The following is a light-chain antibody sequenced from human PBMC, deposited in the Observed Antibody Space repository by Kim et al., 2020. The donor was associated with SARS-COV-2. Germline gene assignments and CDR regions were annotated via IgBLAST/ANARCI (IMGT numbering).Light chain of an antibody. J-gene: IGKJ2*01. CDR3: QQYNRWPPYT. V-gene: IGKV3-15*01. CDR2: GAS. Sequence: VSPGERATLSCGASESIRSNLAWYQQKPGQAPRLLIYGASTRATDIPARFSGSGSGTEFTLTISSLQSEDSAVYYCQQYNRWPPYTFGQGTKLEIK. CDR1: ESIRSN.